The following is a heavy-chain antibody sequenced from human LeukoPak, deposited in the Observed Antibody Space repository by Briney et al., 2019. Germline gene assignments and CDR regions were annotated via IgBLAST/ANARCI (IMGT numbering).Heavy chain of an antibody. Sequence: GGSLRLSCAASGFTFSSYSMNWVRQAPGKGLEWVSSISSSSSSYIYYADSVKGRFTISRDNAKNSLYLQMNSLRAEDTAVYYCARGRQWEPQYSYWGQGTLVTVSS. CDR3: ARGRQWEPQYSY. CDR2: ISSSSSSYI. J-gene: IGHJ4*02. D-gene: IGHD1-26*01. V-gene: IGHV3-21*01. CDR1: GFTFSSYS.